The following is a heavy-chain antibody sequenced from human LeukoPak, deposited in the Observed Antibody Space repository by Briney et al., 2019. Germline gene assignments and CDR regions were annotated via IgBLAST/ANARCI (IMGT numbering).Heavy chain of an antibody. J-gene: IGHJ4*02. CDR3: ASTDCGGDCPYYFDY. CDR1: GFTFSSYS. D-gene: IGHD2-21*02. CDR2: ISSSSSYI. Sequence: GGPLRLSCAASGFTFSSYSMNWVRQAPGKGLEWVSSISSSSSYIYYADSVKGRFTISRDNARNSLYLQMNSLRAEDTAVYYCASTDCGGDCPYYFDYWGQGTLVTVSS. V-gene: IGHV3-21*01.